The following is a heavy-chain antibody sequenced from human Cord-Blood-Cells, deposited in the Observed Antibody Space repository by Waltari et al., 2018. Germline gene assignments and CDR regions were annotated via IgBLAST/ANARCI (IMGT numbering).Heavy chain of an antibody. CDR1: GGSISSYY. D-gene: IGHD7-27*01. Sequence: QVQLQESGPGLVKPSETLSLTCTVSGGSISSYYWSWIRQPPGKGLEWIGYMYYSGSTNYNPSLKSRVTISVDTSKNQFSLKLSSVTAADMAVYYCARHQLGINNWYFDLWGRGTLVTVSS. CDR3: ARHQLGINNWYFDL. J-gene: IGHJ2*01. V-gene: IGHV4-59*08. CDR2: MYYSGST.